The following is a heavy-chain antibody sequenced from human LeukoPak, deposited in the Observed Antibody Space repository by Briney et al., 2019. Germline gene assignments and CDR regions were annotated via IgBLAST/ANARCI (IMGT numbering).Heavy chain of an antibody. Sequence: SETLSLTCTVSGGSIGTNTYYWGWIRQPPRKGLEWIASIYYSGSTYYNPSLKSRVTISVDTSKNQFSLKLSSVTAADTAVYYCARHKYSSGWPPEGAFDIWGQGTMVTVSS. CDR2: IYYSGST. CDR1: GGSIGTNTYY. D-gene: IGHD6-19*01. CDR3: ARHKYSSGWPPEGAFDI. V-gene: IGHV4-39*01. J-gene: IGHJ3*02.